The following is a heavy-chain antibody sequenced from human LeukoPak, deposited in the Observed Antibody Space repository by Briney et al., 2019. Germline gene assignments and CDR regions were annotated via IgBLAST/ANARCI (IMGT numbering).Heavy chain of an antibody. CDR1: GYTFTSYY. V-gene: IGHV1-46*01. Sequence: ASVKVSCKASGYTFTSYYMHWVRQAPGQGLEWMGIINPSGGSTSYAQKFQGRVTMTRDTSTSTVYMELSSLRSEDTAVCYCARVPETYYYDSSGYGNMGFDYWGQGTLVTVSS. CDR2: INPSGGST. CDR3: ARVPETYYYDSSGYGNMGFDY. J-gene: IGHJ4*02. D-gene: IGHD3-22*01.